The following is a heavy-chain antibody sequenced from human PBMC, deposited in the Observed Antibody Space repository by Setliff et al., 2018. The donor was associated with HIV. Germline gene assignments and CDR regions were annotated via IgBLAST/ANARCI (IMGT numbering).Heavy chain of an antibody. Sequence: ASETLSLTCTVSGGSISSHCWSWIRQPPGKGLEWIGEINHSGSTYYNPSLRSRVTLSVDTSKKQFSLKLSSITAADTAVYFCARAADYYDSSGYWAPPRYFDYWGQGTLVTVSS. V-gene: IGHV4-34*01. CDR1: GGSISSHC. CDR3: ARAADYYDSSGYWAPPRYFDY. J-gene: IGHJ4*02. CDR2: INHSGST. D-gene: IGHD3-22*01.